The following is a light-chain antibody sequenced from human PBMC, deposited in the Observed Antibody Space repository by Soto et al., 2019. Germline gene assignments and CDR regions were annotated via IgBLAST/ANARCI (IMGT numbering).Light chain of an antibody. J-gene: IGKJ1*01. CDR2: GAS. V-gene: IGKV3-20*01. CDR1: QSLGSTS. CDR3: QQSVDSPRT. Sequence: VLTQSPGTLSLTPGERATLSCRASQSLGSTSLAWYQHKSGQPPRLLISGASKRAACVPYRFSGSGSGTDFTLVISRLEPEDFAVYYCQQSVDSPRTFGQGTKVDLK.